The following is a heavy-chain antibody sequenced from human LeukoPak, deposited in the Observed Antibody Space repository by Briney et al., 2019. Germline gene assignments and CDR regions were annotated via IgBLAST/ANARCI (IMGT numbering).Heavy chain of an antibody. Sequence: GGSLRLSCAASGFTFSSYWMHWVRQAPGKGLVWVSRINTDGSSTSYADSVKGRFTISRDNAKNTLYLQMNSLRAEDTAVYYCARDPFSTTVTTEFDYWGQGTLVTVSS. D-gene: IGHD4-17*01. CDR2: INTDGSST. J-gene: IGHJ4*02. V-gene: IGHV3-74*01. CDR1: GFTFSSYW. CDR3: ARDPFSTTVTTEFDY.